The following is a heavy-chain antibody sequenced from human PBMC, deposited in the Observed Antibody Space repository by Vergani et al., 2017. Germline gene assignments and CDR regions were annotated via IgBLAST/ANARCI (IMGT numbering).Heavy chain of an antibody. Sequence: EVQLLESGGGSAQPGESLRLSCVASGFTFPAHGLNWVRQAPGKGLEWVSGISWNSGSIGYADSVKGRFTISRDNAKNSLYLQMNSLRAEDTALYYCAKVAYSSSSLYYYYYMDVWGKGTTVTVSS. CDR2: ISWNSGSI. CDR1: GFTFPAHG. CDR3: AKVAYSSSSLYYYYYMDV. D-gene: IGHD6-6*01. J-gene: IGHJ6*03. V-gene: IGHV3-9*01.